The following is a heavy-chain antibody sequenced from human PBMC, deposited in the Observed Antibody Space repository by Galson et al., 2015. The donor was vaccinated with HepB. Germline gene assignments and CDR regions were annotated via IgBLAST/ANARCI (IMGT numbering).Heavy chain of an antibody. Sequence: QSGAEVKKPGESLKISCKGSGYRFSDYWIGWVRQMPGKGLEWMGIIYPGDSDIRYSPSFQGQVTISADKSISTAYLQWSSLKASDTATYYCARREQKGWEVTFKFDYWGQGTRVIVSS. J-gene: IGHJ4*02. CDR2: IYPGDSDI. D-gene: IGHD1-26*01. CDR3: ARREQKGWEVTFKFDY. V-gene: IGHV5-51*01. CDR1: GYRFSDYW.